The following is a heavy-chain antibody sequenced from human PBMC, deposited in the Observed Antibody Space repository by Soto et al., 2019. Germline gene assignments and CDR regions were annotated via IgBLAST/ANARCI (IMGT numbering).Heavy chain of an antibody. V-gene: IGHV2-5*02. CDR1: GFSPSTSGVG. CDR3: AHSPWTGTTAYFDY. D-gene: IGHD1-1*01. CDR2: IYWDDDK. Sequence: QITLEESGPTRVKPTQTLALTCTYSGFSPSTSGVGMGWVRQPPGNALEWLALIYWDDDKRYSPSLQSRLTLTKDTSTNQVDLITINMDPVDTATYYCAHSPWTGTTAYFDYWGQGTLVTVSS. J-gene: IGHJ4*02.